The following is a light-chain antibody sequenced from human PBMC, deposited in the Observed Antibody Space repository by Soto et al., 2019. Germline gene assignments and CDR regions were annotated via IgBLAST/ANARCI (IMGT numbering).Light chain of an antibody. V-gene: IGKV1-5*03. CDR3: QQCGSYYT. J-gene: IGKJ2*01. CDR1: QNINTW. Sequence: DIQMTQSPSTLSASVGARVTRTYRASQNINTWLAWYQQRPGKAPKLLIYKASTLKRGVPSRFSGSGSGTEFTLTISRLQPDDFATYYCQQCGSYYTFGQGTKVDI. CDR2: KAS.